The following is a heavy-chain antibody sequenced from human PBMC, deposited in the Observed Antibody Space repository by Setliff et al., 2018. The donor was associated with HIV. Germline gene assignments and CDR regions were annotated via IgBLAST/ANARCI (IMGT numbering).Heavy chain of an antibody. V-gene: IGHV4-59*13. D-gene: IGHD3-22*01. CDR3: ARDFTYDNSGSLTGYGMDV. CDR2: IYYGGSA. CDR1: GGSISSYS. J-gene: IGHJ6*02. Sequence: SETLSLTCSVSGGSISSYSWSWIRQVPGKGLEWIGNIYYGGSANYKPSLKSRVTISTDWHRNQFSLELRSVTTAETAVYYCARDFTYDNSGSLTGYGMDVWGQGTAVTVSS.